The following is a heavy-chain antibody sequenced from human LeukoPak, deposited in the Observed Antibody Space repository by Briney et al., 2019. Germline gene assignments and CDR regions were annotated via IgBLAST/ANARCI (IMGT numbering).Heavy chain of an antibody. V-gene: IGHV4-39*07. CDR3: ARVGNDLDAAVPYYYYYYMDV. Sequence: SETLSLTCTVSGGSISSSSYYWGWIRQPPGKGLEWIGSIYYSGSTCYNPSLKSRVTISVDTSKNQFSLKLSSVTAADTAVYYCARVGNDLDAAVPYYYYYYMDVWGKGTTVTVSS. D-gene: IGHD6-13*01. CDR2: IYYSGST. J-gene: IGHJ6*03. CDR1: GGSISSSSYY.